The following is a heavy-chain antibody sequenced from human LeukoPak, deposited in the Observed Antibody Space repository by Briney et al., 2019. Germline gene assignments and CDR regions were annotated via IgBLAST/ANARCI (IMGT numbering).Heavy chain of an antibody. D-gene: IGHD4-11*01. CDR2: IYYSGST. Sequence: SETLSLTCTVSGGSISSSSYYWGWIRQPPGKGLERIESIYYSGSTYYNPSLKSRITICVDTSKNQFSLKLSSVTAADTAVYYCARPTVYWGQGTLVTVSS. CDR1: GGSISSSSYY. V-gene: IGHV4-39*01. CDR3: ARPTVY. J-gene: IGHJ4*02.